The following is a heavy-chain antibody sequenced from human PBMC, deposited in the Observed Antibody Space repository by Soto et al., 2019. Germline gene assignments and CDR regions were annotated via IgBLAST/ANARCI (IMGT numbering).Heavy chain of an antibody. CDR3: AGVAIAAAEVYGMDV. Sequence: QVQLVQSGAEEKKPGASVKVSCKASGYTFTSYVMHWVPQAPGQRLEWMGWINAGNGNTKYSQKFQGRVTITRDTSVSTAYMELSSLRSEDTAVYYCAGVAIAAAEVYGMDVWGQGTTVTVSS. V-gene: IGHV1-3*05. D-gene: IGHD6-13*01. CDR1: GYTFTSYV. CDR2: INAGNGNT. J-gene: IGHJ6*02.